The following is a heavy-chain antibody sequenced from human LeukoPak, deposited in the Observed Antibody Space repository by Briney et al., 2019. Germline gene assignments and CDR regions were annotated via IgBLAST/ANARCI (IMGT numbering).Heavy chain of an antibody. V-gene: IGHV3-30*01. CDR2: ISYDGSNK. D-gene: IGHD5-18*01. CDR3: ARAARGYSYGYPEYWFGP. J-gene: IGHJ5*02. CDR1: GFTFSSYA. Sequence: PGRSLRLSCAASGFTFSSYAMHWVRQAPGKGLEWVAVISYDGSNKYYADSVKGRFTISRDNSKNTLYLQMNSLRAEDTAVYYCARAARGYSYGYPEYWFGPWGQGTLVTVSS.